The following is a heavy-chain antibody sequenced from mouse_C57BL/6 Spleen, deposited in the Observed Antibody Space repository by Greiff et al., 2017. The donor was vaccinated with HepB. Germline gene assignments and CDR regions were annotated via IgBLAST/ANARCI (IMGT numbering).Heavy chain of an antibody. CDR3: AREDDDYCWFAY. CDR2: ISSGSSTI. V-gene: IGHV5-17*01. D-gene: IGHD2-4*01. J-gene: IGHJ3*01. CDR1: GFTFSDYG. Sequence: DVMLVESGGGLVKPGGSLKLSCAASGFTFSDYGMHWVRQAPEKGLEWVAYISSGSSTIYYADTVKGRFTISRDNAKNTLFLQLTSLRSEDTAMYYCAREDDDYCWFAYWGQGTLVTVSA.